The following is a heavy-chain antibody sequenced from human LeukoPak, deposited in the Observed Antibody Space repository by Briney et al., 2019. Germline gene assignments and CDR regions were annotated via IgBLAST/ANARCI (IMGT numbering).Heavy chain of an antibody. CDR3: ARDNQLVRGVIDY. J-gene: IGHJ4*02. CDR1: GFTFSSYA. V-gene: IGHV3-64*01. CDR2: ISSNGGST. Sequence: GGSLRLSCAASGFTFSSYAMHWVRQAPGKGLEYVSAISSNGGSTYYANSVKGRFTISRDNSKNTLYLQMGSLRAEDMAVYYCARDNQLVRGVIDYWGQGTLVTVSS. D-gene: IGHD3-10*01.